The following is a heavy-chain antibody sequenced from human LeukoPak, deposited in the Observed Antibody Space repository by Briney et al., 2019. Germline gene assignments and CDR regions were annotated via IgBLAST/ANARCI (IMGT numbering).Heavy chain of an antibody. CDR2: LYSGGST. J-gene: IGHJ4*02. D-gene: IGHD6-19*01. CDR3: ARMGQWLGKLDY. Sequence: GGSLRLSCAASGFTFSSYWMHWVRQAPGKGLEWVSVLYSGGSTYYADSVKGRFTISRDNSKNTLYLQMNSLKAEDTAVYYCARMGQWLGKLDYWGQGTLVTVSS. V-gene: IGHV3-66*01. CDR1: GFTFSSYW.